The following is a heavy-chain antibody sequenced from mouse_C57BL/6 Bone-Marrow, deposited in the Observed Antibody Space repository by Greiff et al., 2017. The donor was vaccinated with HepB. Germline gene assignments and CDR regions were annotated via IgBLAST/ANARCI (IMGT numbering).Heavy chain of an antibody. D-gene: IGHD3-2*02. Sequence: VQLQQPGAELVMPGASVKLSCKASGYTFTSSWVHWVKQRPGQGLEWIGESDPSDSYTNYNQKFKGKSTLTVDKSSSTAYMQLSSLTSEDSAVYYCARDLRLRFAYWGQGTLVTVSA. J-gene: IGHJ3*01. CDR1: GYTFTSSW. CDR2: SDPSDSYT. V-gene: IGHV1-69*01. CDR3: ARDLRLRFAY.